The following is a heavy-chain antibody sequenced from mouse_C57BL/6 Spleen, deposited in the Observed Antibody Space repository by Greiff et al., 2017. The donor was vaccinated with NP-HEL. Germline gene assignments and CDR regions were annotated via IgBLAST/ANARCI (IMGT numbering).Heavy chain of an antibody. CDR2: INPGSGGT. V-gene: IGHV1-54*01. J-gene: IGHJ3*01. Sequence: QVHVKQSGAELVRPGTSVKVSCKASGYAFTNYLIEWVKQRPGQGLEWIGVINPGSGGTNYNEKFKGQATLTADKSSSTAYMQLSSLTSEDSAVYFCARRTAQATWFAYWGQGTLVTVSA. D-gene: IGHD3-2*02. CDR1: GYAFTNYL. CDR3: ARRTAQATWFAY.